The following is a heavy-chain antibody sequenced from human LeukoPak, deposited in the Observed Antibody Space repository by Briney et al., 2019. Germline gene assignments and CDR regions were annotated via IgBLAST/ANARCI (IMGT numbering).Heavy chain of an antibody. D-gene: IGHD2-2*01. Sequence: GRSLRLSCAASGFTFSSYAMHWVRQAPGKGLEWVAVISYDGSNKYYADSVKGRFTISRDNSKNTLYLQMNSLRAEDTAVYYCAREREDIVVVPAAIGWFDPWGQGTLVTVSS. J-gene: IGHJ5*02. CDR1: GFTFSSYA. CDR2: ISYDGSNK. V-gene: IGHV3-30-3*01. CDR3: AREREDIVVVPAAIGWFDP.